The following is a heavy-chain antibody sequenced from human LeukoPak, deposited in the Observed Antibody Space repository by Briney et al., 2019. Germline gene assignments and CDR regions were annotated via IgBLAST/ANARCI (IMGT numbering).Heavy chain of an antibody. CDR1: GYTFTCYY. V-gene: IGHV1-2*02. J-gene: IGHJ4*02. CDR2: IYPNSGAT. CDR3: GTLLSNGPFDY. Sequence: ASVKVSCKASGYTFTCYYMHWVRQAPGQGLEWMGYIYPNSGATKYAKKFQGRVTMTRDTSISTAYMELSGLRSDDTAVYYCGTLLSNGPFDYWGQGSLVTVSS.